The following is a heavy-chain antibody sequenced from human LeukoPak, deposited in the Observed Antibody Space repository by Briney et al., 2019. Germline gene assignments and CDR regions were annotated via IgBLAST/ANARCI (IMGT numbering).Heavy chain of an antibody. V-gene: IGHV4-30-2*01. CDR1: GGSISSGGYY. Sequence: SETLSLTCTVSGGSISSGGYYWSWIRQPPGKGLEWIGYIYHSGSTYYNPSLKSRVTISVDRSKNQFSLKLSSVTAADTAVYYCARQGGYNQDYWGQGILVTVSS. D-gene: IGHD3-22*01. J-gene: IGHJ4*02. CDR3: ARQGGYNQDY. CDR2: IYHSGST.